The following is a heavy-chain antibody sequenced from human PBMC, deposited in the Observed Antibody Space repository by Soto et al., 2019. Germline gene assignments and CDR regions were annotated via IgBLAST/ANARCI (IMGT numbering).Heavy chain of an antibody. V-gene: IGHV3-23*01. CDR3: AKGIAVVHTWYFDY. Sequence: EVQLLESGGGLVQPGGSLRLSCAASGFTFSSYAMNWVRQAPGKGLEWVSAISGSGGSTYYADSVKGRFTISRDNSKNTRYLQMNSLRAEDTAVYYCAKGIAVVHTWYFDYWGQETLVTVSS. D-gene: IGHD3-22*01. CDR2: ISGSGGST. CDR1: GFTFSSYA. J-gene: IGHJ4*02.